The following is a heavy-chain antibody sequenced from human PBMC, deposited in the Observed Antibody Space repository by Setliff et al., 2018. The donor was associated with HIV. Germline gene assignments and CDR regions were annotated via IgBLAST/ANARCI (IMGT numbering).Heavy chain of an antibody. Sequence: VSGGSISSGGYYWSWIRQHPGKGLEWIGYIHYSGSTYFNPSLKSRVTISLDTSKNQFSLKVSSMTAADTAVYYCARNSKNWNYPVEYYDYYMDVWGTGTTVTVSS. J-gene: IGHJ6*03. V-gene: IGHV4-31*02. D-gene: IGHD1-7*01. CDR1: GGSISSGGYY. CDR3: ARNSKNWNYPVEYYDYYMDV. CDR2: IHYSGST.